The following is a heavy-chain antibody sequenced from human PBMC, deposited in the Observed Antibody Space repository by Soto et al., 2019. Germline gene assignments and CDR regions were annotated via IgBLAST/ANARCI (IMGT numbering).Heavy chain of an antibody. Sequence: GESLKISCKGSGYRFTSYWIGWVRQMPGKGLEWMGIIYPGDSDTRYSPSFQGQVTISADKSISTAYLQWSSLRASDTAMYYCARPYSSPYYYYYGMDVWGQGTTVTVSS. CDR3: ARPYSSPYYYYYGMDV. J-gene: IGHJ6*02. D-gene: IGHD6-13*01. CDR1: GYRFTSYW. CDR2: IYPGDSDT. V-gene: IGHV5-51*01.